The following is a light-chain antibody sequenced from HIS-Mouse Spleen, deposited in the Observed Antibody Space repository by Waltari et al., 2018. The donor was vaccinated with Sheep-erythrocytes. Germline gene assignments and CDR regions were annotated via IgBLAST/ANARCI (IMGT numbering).Light chain of an antibody. CDR2: EDS. CDR3: CSYAGSYNHV. Sequence: SYELTQPPSVSVSPGQTARITCPGDAFPKKYAYWYQQKSGQAPVLVIYEDSKRPSGIPERFSGSTSGTMATLTISGAQVEDEADYYCCSYAGSYNHVFATGTKVTVL. J-gene: IGLJ1*01. CDR1: AFPKKY. V-gene: IGLV3-10*01.